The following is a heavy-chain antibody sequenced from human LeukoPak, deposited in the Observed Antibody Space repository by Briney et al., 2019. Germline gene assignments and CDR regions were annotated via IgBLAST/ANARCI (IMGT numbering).Heavy chain of an antibody. V-gene: IGHV3-23*01. J-gene: IGHJ3*02. D-gene: IGHD1-26*01. CDR1: GFTFSSYG. CDR3: AKDMGSGSYIHDAFDI. Sequence: GGSLRLSCAASGFTFSSYGMSWVRQVPGKGLEWVSAISGSGGSTYYADSVKGRFTISRDNSKNSPYLQMNSLRAEDTALYYCAKDMGSGSYIHDAFDIWGQGTMVTVSS. CDR2: ISGSGGST.